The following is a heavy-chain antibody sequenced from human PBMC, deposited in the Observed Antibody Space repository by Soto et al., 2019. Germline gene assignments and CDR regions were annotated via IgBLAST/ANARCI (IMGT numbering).Heavy chain of an antibody. CDR2: IYYSGST. CDR3: ARVGCGGDCHNAFDI. V-gene: IGHV4-59*12. Sequence: SETLSLTCTVSGGSISSYYRSWIRQPPGKGLEWIGYIYYSGSTNYNPSLKSRVTISVDTSKNQFSLKLSSVTAADTAVYYCARVGCGGDCHNAFDIWGQGTMVTVSS. CDR1: GGSISSYY. J-gene: IGHJ3*02. D-gene: IGHD2-21*02.